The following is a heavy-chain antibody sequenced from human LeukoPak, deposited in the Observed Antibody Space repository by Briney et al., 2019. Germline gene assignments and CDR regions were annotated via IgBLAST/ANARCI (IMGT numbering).Heavy chain of an antibody. Sequence: PSETLSLTCTVSGGSISSGSYYWSWIRQPAGKGLEWIGRIYTSGSTNYNPSLKSRVTISVDTSKNQFSLKLSSLTAADTAVYYCARADYSSTWSHDYYYMDVWGKGTTVTVSS. CDR1: GGSISSGSYY. D-gene: IGHD6-13*01. J-gene: IGHJ6*03. V-gene: IGHV4-61*02. CDR2: IYTSGST. CDR3: ARADYSSTWSHDYYYMDV.